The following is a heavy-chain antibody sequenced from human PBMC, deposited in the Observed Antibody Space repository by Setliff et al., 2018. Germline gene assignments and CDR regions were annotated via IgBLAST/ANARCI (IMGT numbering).Heavy chain of an antibody. CDR3: ARDNPILGATDY. D-gene: IGHD1-26*01. V-gene: IGHV4-61*02. Sequence: PSETLSLTCAVSGGSLNSGSYYWSWIRQSTERGLEWLGRLHTSGSTTYNPALNSRVTISVDTSTNQFSLRLTSLTAADTAVYFCARDNPILGATDYWGQGALVTVSS. CDR1: GGSLNSGSYY. CDR2: LHTSGST. J-gene: IGHJ4*02.